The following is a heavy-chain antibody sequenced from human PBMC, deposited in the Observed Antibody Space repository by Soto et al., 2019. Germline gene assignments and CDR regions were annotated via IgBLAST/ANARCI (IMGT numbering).Heavy chain of an antibody. J-gene: IGHJ4*02. CDR2: IYYTGTT. Sequence: QVQLQESGPGLIKPSETLSVTCSVSGTSIRGYYWTWIRQPPGKGLEWIGYIYYTGTTKYNPSLKRRVTISVDTSKNQFSLRLNSVTAADTAVYYCAREVSSFGSNHFDSWGQGALVTVSS. CDR1: GTSIRGYY. CDR3: AREVSSFGSNHFDS. V-gene: IGHV4-59*01. D-gene: IGHD3-10*01.